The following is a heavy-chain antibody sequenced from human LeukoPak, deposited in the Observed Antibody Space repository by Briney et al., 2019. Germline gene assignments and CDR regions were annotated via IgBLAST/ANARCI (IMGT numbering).Heavy chain of an antibody. V-gene: IGHV3-48*02. CDR1: GFTFRSYW. Sequence: PGGSLRLSCAASGFTFRSYWMTWVRQAPGKGLEWVSYISSSSGAIYYADSVKGRFTISRDNAKNSLNLQMNSLRDDDTAVYYCARDDMWAFDYWGQGTLVTVSS. CDR3: ARDDMWAFDY. J-gene: IGHJ4*02. D-gene: IGHD1-26*01. CDR2: ISSSSGAI.